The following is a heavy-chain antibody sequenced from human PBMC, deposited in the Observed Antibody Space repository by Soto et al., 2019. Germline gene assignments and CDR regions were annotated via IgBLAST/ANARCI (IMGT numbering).Heavy chain of an antibody. V-gene: IGHV3-30-3*01. CDR2: ISYDGSNK. D-gene: IGHD3-10*01. CDR3: ARDYYGSFDY. Sequence: QVQLVESGGGVVQPGRSLRLSCAASGFTFSSYAMHWVRQAPGKGLEWVAVISYDGSNKYYADSVKGRFTISRDNSKNTLYLQMNSLRAEDTAVYYCARDYYGSFDYWGQGTLVTVSS. J-gene: IGHJ4*02. CDR1: GFTFSSYA.